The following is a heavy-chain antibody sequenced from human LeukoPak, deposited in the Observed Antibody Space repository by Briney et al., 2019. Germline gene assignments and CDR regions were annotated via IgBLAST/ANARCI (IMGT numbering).Heavy chain of an antibody. CDR1: GFTFSSYG. J-gene: IGHJ6*02. D-gene: IGHD3-3*02. CDR3: AKDWSLHFWSGYYTYYYYGMDV. CDR2: ISYDGSNK. Sequence: PGGSLRLSCAASGFTFSSYGMHWVRQAPGKGLEWVAVISYDGSNKYYADSVKGRFTISRDNSKNTLYLQMNSLRAEDTAVYYCAKDWSLHFWSGYYTYYYYGMDVWGQGTTVTVSS. V-gene: IGHV3-30*18.